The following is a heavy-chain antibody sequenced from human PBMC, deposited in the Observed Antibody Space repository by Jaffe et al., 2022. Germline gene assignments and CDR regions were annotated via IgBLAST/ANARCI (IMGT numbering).Heavy chain of an antibody. D-gene: IGHD4-17*01. J-gene: IGHJ4*02. Sequence: EVQLVESGGGLVQPGGSLRLSCAASGFTFSDHYMDWVRQAPGKGLEWVGRTRNKANSYTTEYAASVKGRFTISRDDSKNSLYLQMNSLKTEDTAVYYCARVYGDYVFNYFDYWGQGTLVTVSS. V-gene: IGHV3-72*01. CDR3: ARVYGDYVFNYFDY. CDR1: GFTFSDHY. CDR2: TRNKANSYTT.